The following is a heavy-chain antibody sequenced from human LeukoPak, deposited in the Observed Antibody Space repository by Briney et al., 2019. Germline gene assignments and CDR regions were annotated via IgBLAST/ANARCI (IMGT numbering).Heavy chain of an antibody. CDR2: IRYDGSNK. J-gene: IGHJ4*02. CDR3: AKGSLSIAAAMVQVY. CDR1: GFTFSSYG. V-gene: IGHV3-30*02. D-gene: IGHD6-13*01. Sequence: GGSLRLSCAASGFTFSSYGMHWVRQAPGKGLEWVAFIRYDGSNKYYADSVKGRFTISRDNSKNTLYLQMNSLKSLNRAVYYCAKGSLSIAAAMVQVYWGQGTLVTVSS.